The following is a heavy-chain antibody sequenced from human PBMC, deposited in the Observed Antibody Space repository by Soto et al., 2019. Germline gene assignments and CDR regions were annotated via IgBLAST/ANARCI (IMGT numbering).Heavy chain of an antibody. CDR3: ARGLLLWFGELSRRGGYYYYMDV. CDR2: INDSGST. CDR1: GGSFSGYY. Sequence: QVQLQQWGAGLLKPSETLSLTCAVYGGSFSGYYWSWIRQTPGKGLEWIGEINDSGSTNKNPSLNILLTILVVTPKNQFSLKLSSVTAADTAVYYCARGLLLWFGELSRRGGYYYYMDVWGKGTTVTVSS. V-gene: IGHV4-34*01. D-gene: IGHD3-10*01. J-gene: IGHJ6*03.